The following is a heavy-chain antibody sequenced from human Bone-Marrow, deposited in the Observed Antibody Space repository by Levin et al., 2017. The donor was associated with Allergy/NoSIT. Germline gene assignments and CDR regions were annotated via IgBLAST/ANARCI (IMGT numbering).Heavy chain of an antibody. CDR3: ARDLAGRSGF. Sequence: GGSLRLSCAASGFTFSRFWMHWVRQAPGKGLVWVSRIDNGGSFSDYADSVKGRFTISRDNAKNTLYLQMNSLGAEDTGVYYCARDLAGRSGFWGQGTLVTVSS. J-gene: IGHJ4*02. CDR2: IDNGGSFS. CDR1: GFTFSRFW. V-gene: IGHV3-74*01. D-gene: IGHD2-15*01.